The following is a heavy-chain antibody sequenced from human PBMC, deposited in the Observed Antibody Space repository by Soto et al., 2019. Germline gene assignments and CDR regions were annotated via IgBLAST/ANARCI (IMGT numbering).Heavy chain of an antibody. CDR3: ARVNLWFGESLLYYCYGMDV. CDR1: GFTFSSYS. D-gene: IGHD3-10*01. Sequence: EVQLVESGGGLVQPGGSLRLSCAASGFTFSSYSMNWVRQAPGKGLEWVSYISISSSTIYYADSVKGRFTISRDNAKNSLYLQMNSLSVEDTAVYYCARVNLWFGESLLYYCYGMDVWGQGTTVTVSS. CDR2: ISISSSTI. J-gene: IGHJ6*02. V-gene: IGHV3-48*01.